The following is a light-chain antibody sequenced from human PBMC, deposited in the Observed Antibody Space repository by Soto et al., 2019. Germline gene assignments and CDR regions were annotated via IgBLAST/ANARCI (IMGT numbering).Light chain of an antibody. CDR3: QQYGSSPRP. CDR1: QSLSSN. V-gene: IGKV3-20*01. J-gene: IGKJ4*01. CDR2: GAS. Sequence: EIVMTQSPATLSVSPGERVTLSCRASQSLSSNLAWYQQKPGQAPRLLIYGASSRATGIPDRFSGSGSGTDFTLTISRLEPEDFAVYYCQQYGSSPRPFGGGTKVDI.